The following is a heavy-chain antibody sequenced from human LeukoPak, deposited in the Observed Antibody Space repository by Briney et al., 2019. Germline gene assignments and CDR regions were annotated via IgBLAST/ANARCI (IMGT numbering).Heavy chain of an antibody. D-gene: IGHD3-22*01. J-gene: IGHJ3*02. CDR1: GYSISSGYY. CDR3: ARHPDSIDAFDI. Sequence: SETLSLTCAVSGYSISSGYYWGWIRQPPGKGVEWIGSIYHSWSNYYNPSLKRRVTISVATSKNQFSLKLRSVTAADTAVYYCARHPDSIDAFDIWGQGTMVTVSS. V-gene: IGHV4-38-2*01. CDR2: IYHSWSN.